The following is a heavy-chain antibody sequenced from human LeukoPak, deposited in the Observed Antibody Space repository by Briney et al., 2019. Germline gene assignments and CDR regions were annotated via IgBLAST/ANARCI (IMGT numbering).Heavy chain of an antibody. CDR2: IYSGGST. CDR3: AREAGGDYDDYYYYGMDV. V-gene: IGHV3-66*01. Sequence: PGGSLRLSCAASGFTVSSNYMSWVRQAPGKGLGWVSVIYSGGSTYYADSVKGRFTISGDNSKNTLYLQMNSLRAEDTAVYYCAREAGGDYDDYYYYGMDVWGQGTTVTVSS. J-gene: IGHJ6*02. CDR1: GFTVSSNY. D-gene: IGHD4-17*01.